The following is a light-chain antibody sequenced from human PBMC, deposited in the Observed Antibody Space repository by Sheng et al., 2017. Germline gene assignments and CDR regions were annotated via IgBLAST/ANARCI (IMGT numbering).Light chain of an antibody. V-gene: IGKV3-20*01. CDR2: AAS. CDR3: QQYGGSAH. Sequence: EIVLTQSPGTLSLSPGERATLSCRASQTVISNYLAWYQHKPGQAPRLLIYAASSRATGIPDRFSGSGSGTDFTLTISRLEPEDFAVYYCQQYGGSAHFGPGTKVDIK. J-gene: IGKJ3*01. CDR1: QTVISNY.